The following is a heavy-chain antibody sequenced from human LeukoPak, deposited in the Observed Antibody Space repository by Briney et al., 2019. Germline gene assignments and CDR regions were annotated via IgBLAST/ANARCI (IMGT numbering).Heavy chain of an antibody. CDR1: GFIFSHHG. CDR3: AKVRTRWTMVRGVPYMDV. Sequence: GGSLRLSCATSGFIFSHHGMNWVRQAPGKGLEWVSAISDTGGRTYYADSVKDRFTISRDNSKNTLYLQMNSLRAEDTAVYYCAKVRTRWTMVRGVPYMDVWGKGTTVTVSS. CDR2: ISDTGGRT. D-gene: IGHD3-10*01. V-gene: IGHV3-23*01. J-gene: IGHJ6*03.